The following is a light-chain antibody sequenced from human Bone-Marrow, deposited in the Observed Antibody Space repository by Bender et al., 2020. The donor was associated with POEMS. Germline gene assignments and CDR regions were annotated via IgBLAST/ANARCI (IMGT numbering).Light chain of an antibody. CDR1: SSDIGAYKY. V-gene: IGLV2-14*01. CDR2: DVT. CDR3: QSSDNNIWV. Sequence: QSALTQPASVSGSPGQSITISCTGTSSDIGAYKYVSWYQHHPGKAPKLMIYDVTKRPSGVSNRFSGSKSGNTASLTISGLQAEDEADYYCQSSDNNIWVFGGGTKLTVL. J-gene: IGLJ3*02.